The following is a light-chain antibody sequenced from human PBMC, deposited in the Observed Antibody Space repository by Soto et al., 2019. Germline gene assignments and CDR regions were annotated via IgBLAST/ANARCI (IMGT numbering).Light chain of an antibody. Sequence: QSVLTQPRSVSGSPGQSVTISCTGTSSDVGGYNYVSWYQQHPGKAPKLMIYDVSKRPSGVPDRFSGSKSGNTASLTISGLQAEDEADYYCCSYAGSSRGVVFGGGTKVTVL. CDR2: DVS. CDR3: CSYAGSSRGVV. CDR1: SSDVGGYNY. J-gene: IGLJ2*01. V-gene: IGLV2-11*01.